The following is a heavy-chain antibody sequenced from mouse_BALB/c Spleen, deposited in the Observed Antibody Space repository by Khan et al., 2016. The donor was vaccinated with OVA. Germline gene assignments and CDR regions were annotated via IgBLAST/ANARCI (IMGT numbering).Heavy chain of an antibody. V-gene: IGHV2-9*02. J-gene: IGHJ2*01. Sequence: QVQLKESGPGLVAPSQSLSITCTVYGYSLTRYGVHWVRQPPGKGLEWLGLIWAGGSTNYNWALMPRLSISIDNSKSLVFLIMNSLQTDDTALCDRASSKYLAGYWGQGTTLTVSS. CDR1: GYSLTRYG. CDR2: IWAGGST. CDR3: ASSKYLAGY. D-gene: IGHD4-1*01.